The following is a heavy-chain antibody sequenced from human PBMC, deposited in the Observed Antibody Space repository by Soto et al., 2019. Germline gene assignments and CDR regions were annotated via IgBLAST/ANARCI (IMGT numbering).Heavy chain of an antibody. CDR3: VTGYCSGGSCYSFDY. V-gene: IGHV1-3*01. CDR2: INAGNGNT. CDR1: GYTFTSYA. D-gene: IGHD2-15*01. Sequence: ASVKVSCKASGYTFTSYARHWVRQAPGQRLEWMGWINAGNGNTKYSQKFQGRVTITRDTSASTAYMELSNLRSEDTAVYYCVTGYCSGGSCYSFDYWGQGTLVTVSS. J-gene: IGHJ4*02.